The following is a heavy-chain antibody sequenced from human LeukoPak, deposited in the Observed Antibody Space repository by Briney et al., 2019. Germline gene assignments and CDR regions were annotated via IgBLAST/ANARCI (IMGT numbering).Heavy chain of an antibody. V-gene: IGHV4-59*01. D-gene: IGHD6-19*01. Sequence: SETLSLTCTVSGGSISSYYWSWIRQPPGKGLEWIGYIYYSGSTNYNPSLKSRVTISVDTSKNQFSLKLSSVTAADTAVYYCARVSSGSLNYWGQGTLVTVSS. CDR1: GGSISSYY. CDR2: IYYSGST. J-gene: IGHJ4*02. CDR3: ARVSSGSLNY.